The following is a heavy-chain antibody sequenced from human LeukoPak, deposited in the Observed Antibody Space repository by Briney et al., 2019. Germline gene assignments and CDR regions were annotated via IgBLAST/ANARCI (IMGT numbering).Heavy chain of an antibody. D-gene: IGHD2-2*01. J-gene: IGHJ4*02. CDR3: AKGGYCSATRCYVGKGMDD. V-gene: IGHV3-30*18. CDR1: GFTFDTYG. Sequence: GGSLRLSCAASGFTFDTYGMHWVRQAPGKGLEWVAVISHDGVDKYYADSVKGRFTISRDNSKNTVSLQVNSLRAEDTAAYYCAKGGYCSATRCYVGKGMDDWGQGTLVTVSP. CDR2: ISHDGVDK.